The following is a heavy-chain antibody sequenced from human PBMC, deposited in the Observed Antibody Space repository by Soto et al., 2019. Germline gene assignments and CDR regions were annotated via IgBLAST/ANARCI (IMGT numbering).Heavy chain of an antibody. CDR1: GFTFSGSS. J-gene: IGHJ6*02. CDR3: ARHGDYYETYGMDV. Sequence: VGSLRLSCAASGFTFSGSSMYWVRQASGKGLEWLGRIRSEPNSYATVYAASVKGRFTIWRDDSKNTAYLQMNSLKTEDTAVYYCARHGDYYETYGMDVWGQGTTVTVSS. D-gene: IGHD3-22*01. V-gene: IGHV3-73*01. CDR2: IRSEPNSYAT.